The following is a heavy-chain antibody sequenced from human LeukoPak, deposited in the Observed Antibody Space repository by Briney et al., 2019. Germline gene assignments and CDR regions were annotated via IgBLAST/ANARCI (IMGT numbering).Heavy chain of an antibody. D-gene: IGHD4-17*01. CDR1: GFTSSNAW. CDR2: IKSKTDGGTT. Sequence: PGGSLRLSCAASGFTSSNAWMNWVRQAPGKGLEWVGRIKSKTDGGTTDYAAPVKGRFTISRDDSKNTLYLQMNSLKTEDTAVYYCTTDDYGDYSLDYYYGMDVWGQGTTVTVSS. J-gene: IGHJ6*02. CDR3: TTDDYGDYSLDYYYGMDV. V-gene: IGHV3-15*07.